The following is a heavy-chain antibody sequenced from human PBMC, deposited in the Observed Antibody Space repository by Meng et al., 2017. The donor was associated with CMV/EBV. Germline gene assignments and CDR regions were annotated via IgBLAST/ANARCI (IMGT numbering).Heavy chain of an antibody. CDR2: INPNSGGT. J-gene: IGHJ4*02. CDR3: ARDWVVPAALDY. CDR1: GYTFTGYY. D-gene: IGHD2-2*01. V-gene: IGHV1-2*02. Sequence: ASVTVSCKASGYTFTGYYMHWVRQAPGQGLEWMGWINPNSGGTNYAQKFQGRVTMTRDTSISTAYMELSRLRSDDTAVYYCARDWVVPAALDYWGQGTLVTVSS.